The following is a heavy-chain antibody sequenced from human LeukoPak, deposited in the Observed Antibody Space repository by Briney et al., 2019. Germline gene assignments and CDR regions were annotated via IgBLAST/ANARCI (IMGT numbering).Heavy chain of an antibody. D-gene: IGHD2-2*01. CDR3: ATIPTSNFQH. Sequence: AGGSLRLSCAASAFTFSRYAVSWVRQAPGKGLKWVSEISGSGGSIYYADSVKGRFTISRDNSKNTLYLQMNSLRAEDTAVYYCATIPTSNFQHWGQGTLVTVSS. CDR2: ISGSGGSI. V-gene: IGHV3-23*01. J-gene: IGHJ1*01. CDR1: AFTFSRYA.